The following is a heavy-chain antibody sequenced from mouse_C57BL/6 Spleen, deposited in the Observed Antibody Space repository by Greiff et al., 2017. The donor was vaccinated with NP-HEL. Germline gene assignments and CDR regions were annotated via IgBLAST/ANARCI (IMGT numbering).Heavy chain of an antibody. CDR3: ARRDYDYDGFAY. CDR1: GYTFTSYW. D-gene: IGHD2-4*01. V-gene: IGHV1-50*01. J-gene: IGHJ3*01. Sequence: QVQLQQPGAELVKPGASVKLSCKASGYTFTSYWMQWVKQRPGQGLEWIGEIDPSDSYTNYNQKFKGKATLTVDTSSSTAYMQLSSLTSEDSAVYYCARRDYDYDGFAYWGKGTLVTVSA. CDR2: IDPSDSYT.